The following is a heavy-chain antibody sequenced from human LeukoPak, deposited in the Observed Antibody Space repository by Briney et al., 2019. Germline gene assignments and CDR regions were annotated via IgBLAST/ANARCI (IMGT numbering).Heavy chain of an antibody. D-gene: IGHD2/OR15-2a*01. Sequence: GGSLRLSCAASGFTFSTYGMSRVRQAPGKGLEWVSGISGSGGTTYYADSVKGRFTISRDNSKNTLYLQMNSLRVEDTALYYCAKNIGGLDYWGQGTLVTVSS. V-gene: IGHV3-23*01. CDR3: AKNIGGLDY. J-gene: IGHJ4*02. CDR1: GFTFSTYG. CDR2: ISGSGGTT.